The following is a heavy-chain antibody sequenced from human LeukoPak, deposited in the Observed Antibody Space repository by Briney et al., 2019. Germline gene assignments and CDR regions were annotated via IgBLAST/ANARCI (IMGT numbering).Heavy chain of an antibody. J-gene: IGHJ4*02. CDR2: ISAYNGNT. V-gene: IGHV1-18*01. CDR3: ARDRCSGGSCYSDY. D-gene: IGHD2-15*01. Sequence: ASVKVSCKASGGTFSSYTISWVRQAPGQGLEWMGWISAYNGNTNYAQKLQGRVTMTTDTSTSTAYMELRSLRSDDTAVYYCARDRCSGGSCYSDYWGQGTLVTVSS. CDR1: GGTFSSYT.